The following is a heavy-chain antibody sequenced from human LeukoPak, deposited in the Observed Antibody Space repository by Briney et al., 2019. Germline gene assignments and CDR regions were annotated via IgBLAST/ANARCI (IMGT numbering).Heavy chain of an antibody. CDR3: AKDRYLEAYGMDV. V-gene: IGHV3-30*18. Sequence: GESLRLSCAASGFTVSSNYMSWARQAPGKGLEWVAVISYDGSRKFYGDSVKGRFTISRDNSKNTLYVQMSSLRAEDTAVYYCAKDRYLEAYGMDVWGQGTTVTVSS. CDR1: GFTVSSNY. J-gene: IGHJ6*02. CDR2: ISYDGSRK. D-gene: IGHD1-14*01.